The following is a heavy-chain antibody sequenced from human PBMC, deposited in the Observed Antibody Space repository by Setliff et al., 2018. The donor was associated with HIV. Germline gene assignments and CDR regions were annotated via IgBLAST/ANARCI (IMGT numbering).Heavy chain of an antibody. CDR1: AGSFSDYY. Sequence: SETLSLTCAVYAGSFSDYYWSWIRQPPGKGLEWIASIRSSGDTYYNPSLQSRVIISVDTSNNQISLKLTSVTAADTAVYYCTIPASSLAPNWGRGTQVTVSS. CDR3: TIPASSLAPN. V-gene: IGHV4-34*01. CDR2: IRSSGDT. J-gene: IGHJ4*02.